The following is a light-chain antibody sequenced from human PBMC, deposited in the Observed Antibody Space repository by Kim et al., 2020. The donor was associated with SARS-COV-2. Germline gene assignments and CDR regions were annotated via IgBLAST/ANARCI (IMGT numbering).Light chain of an antibody. CDR3: QQYNSYWT. J-gene: IGKJ1*01. Sequence: SASVGDRGNITCRASQSISSWLAWYQQKPGKAPKLLIYKASSLESGVPSRFSGSGSGTEFTLTISSLQPDDFATYYCQQYNSYWTFGQGTKVDIK. CDR1: QSISSW. CDR2: KAS. V-gene: IGKV1-5*03.